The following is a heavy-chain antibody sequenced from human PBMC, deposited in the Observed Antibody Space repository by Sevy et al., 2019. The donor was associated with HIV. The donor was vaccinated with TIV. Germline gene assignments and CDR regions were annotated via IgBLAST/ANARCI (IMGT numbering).Heavy chain of an antibody. D-gene: IGHD3-22*01. V-gene: IGHV3-30-3*01. CDR2: ISYDGSNK. CDR3: ARTYYYDSSGYYFPPGY. J-gene: IGHJ4*02. Sequence: GGSLRLSCAASGFTFSSYAMHWVRQAPGKGLEWVAVISYDGSNKYYADSVKGRFTISRDNSKNTLYLQMNSLRAEDTAVYYCARTYYYDSSGYYFPPGYWGQGTLVTVSS. CDR1: GFTFSSYA.